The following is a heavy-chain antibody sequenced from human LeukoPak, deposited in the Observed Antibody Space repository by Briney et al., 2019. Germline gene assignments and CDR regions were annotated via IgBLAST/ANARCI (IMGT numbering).Heavy chain of an antibody. Sequence: PGGSLRLSCAASGLIFSSYAMSWVRQAPEKGLEWVSVISASGGSTYYADSVKGRFTISRDNSKNTLYLQMSSLRAEDTAVYYCAKDPRSYSANYYYGMDVWGQGTTVSVSS. CDR3: AKDPRSYSANYYYGMDV. CDR1: GLIFSSYA. J-gene: IGHJ6*02. CDR2: ISASGGST. D-gene: IGHD1-26*01. V-gene: IGHV3-23*01.